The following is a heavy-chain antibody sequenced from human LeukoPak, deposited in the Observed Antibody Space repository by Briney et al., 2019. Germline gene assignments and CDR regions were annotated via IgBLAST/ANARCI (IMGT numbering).Heavy chain of an antibody. CDR2: IIPMFGTS. J-gene: IGHJ6*02. CDR1: GGTFTSHV. CDR3: ARPVEMATITASSPHYYYGMDV. D-gene: IGHD5-24*01. Sequence: WASVKVSCKASGGTFTSHVISWVRQAPGQGLEWMGGIIPMFGTSKYAQKFQGRVTISADESTSAVYMELKSLGSEDTAVYYCARPVEMATITASSPHYYYGMDVWGQGTTVTVSS. V-gene: IGHV1-69*13.